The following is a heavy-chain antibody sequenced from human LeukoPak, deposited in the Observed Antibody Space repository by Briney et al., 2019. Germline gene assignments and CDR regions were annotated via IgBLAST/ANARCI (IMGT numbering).Heavy chain of an antibody. V-gene: IGHV1-69*04. Sequence: SVKVSCKASGGIFSSYAISWVRQAPGQGLEWMGRIIPILGIANYAQKFQGRVTITADKSTSTAYMELSSLRSEDTAVYYCASGSDRAFYYDQNFDYWGQGTLVTVSS. CDR2: IIPILGIA. CDR1: GGIFSSYA. CDR3: ASGSDRAFYYDQNFDY. D-gene: IGHD3-22*01. J-gene: IGHJ4*02.